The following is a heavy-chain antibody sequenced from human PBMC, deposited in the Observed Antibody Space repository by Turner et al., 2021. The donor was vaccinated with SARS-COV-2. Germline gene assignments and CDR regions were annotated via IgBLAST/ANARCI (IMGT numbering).Heavy chain of an antibody. V-gene: IGHV3-30*18. CDR1: GFTFSSYG. D-gene: IGHD4-4*01. Sequence: QVQLVESGGGVVQPGRSLRLSCPSSGFTFSSYGMHWVRQAPGKGLEWVAVTSYDGSNKYYADSVKGRFTISRDNSKNTLYLQMNSLRAEDTAVYYCAKQQGLYSNPMYYFDYWGQGTLVTVSS. CDR3: AKQQGLYSNPMYYFDY. J-gene: IGHJ4*02. CDR2: TSYDGSNK.